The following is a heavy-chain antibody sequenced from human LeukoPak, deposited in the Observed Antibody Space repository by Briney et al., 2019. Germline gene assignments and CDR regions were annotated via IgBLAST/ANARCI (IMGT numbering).Heavy chain of an antibody. Sequence: ASVKVSCKASGYTFTGYYMHWVRQAPGQGLEWMGWINPNSGGTNYAQKFQGRVTMTRDTSTSTAYMELRSLRSDDTAVYYCARGPSSGWYLRSYYYGMDVWGQGTTVTVSS. J-gene: IGHJ6*02. V-gene: IGHV1-2*02. CDR3: ARGPSSGWYLRSYYYGMDV. CDR1: GYTFTGYY. CDR2: INPNSGGT. D-gene: IGHD6-19*01.